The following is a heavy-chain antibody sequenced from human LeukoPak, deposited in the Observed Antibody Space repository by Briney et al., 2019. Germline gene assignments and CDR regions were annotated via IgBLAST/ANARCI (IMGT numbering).Heavy chain of an antibody. V-gene: IGHV3-23*01. CDR1: GITFSGSG. CDR3: AKAPKRGSWYFDY. J-gene: IGHJ4*02. CDR2: ISGSGSNT. D-gene: IGHD6-13*01. Sequence: GGSLRLSCAASGITFSGSGMSWVRQAPGKGLEWVSTISGSGSNTHYADSVKGRFTISRDNSKNTLYLQMNTLRSEDTAVYYCAKAPKRGSWYFDYWGQGTLVTVSS.